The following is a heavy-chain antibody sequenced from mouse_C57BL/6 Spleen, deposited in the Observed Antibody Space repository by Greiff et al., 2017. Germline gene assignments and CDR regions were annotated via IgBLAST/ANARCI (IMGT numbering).Heavy chain of an antibody. J-gene: IGHJ1*03. CDR2: IYPGDGDT. CDR1: GYAFSSSW. D-gene: IGHD1-1*01. CDR3: ARSDTTVVAKYFDV. V-gene: IGHV1-82*01. Sequence: VQLQQSGPELVKPGASVKISCKASGYAFSSSWMNWVKQRPGKGLVWIGRIYPGDGDTNYNGKFKGKATLTADKSSSTAYMQLSSLTSEDSAVYFCARSDTTVVAKYFDVWGTGTTVTVSS.